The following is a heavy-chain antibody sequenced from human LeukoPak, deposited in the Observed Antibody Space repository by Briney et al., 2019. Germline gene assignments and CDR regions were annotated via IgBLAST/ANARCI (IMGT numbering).Heavy chain of an antibody. V-gene: IGHV3-66*01. CDR3: ARDGGFDSSRGNFDY. CDR2: IYRGGST. J-gene: IGHJ4*02. CDR1: GFTVSSNF. D-gene: IGHD3-16*01. Sequence: GGSLRLSCAASGFTVSSNFMNWVRQAPGKGLEWVSVIYRGGSTYHADSVKGRFIISRDNSKNTLYLQMNSLRAEDTAVYYCARDGGFDSSRGNFDYWGQGTLVTVSP.